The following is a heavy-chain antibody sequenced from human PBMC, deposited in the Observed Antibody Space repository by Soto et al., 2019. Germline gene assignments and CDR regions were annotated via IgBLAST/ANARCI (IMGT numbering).Heavy chain of an antibody. Sequence: PGGSLRLSCAASGFTVSSNYMSWVRQAPGKGLEWVSVIYSGGSTYYADSVKGRFTISRDNSKNTLYLQMNSLRAEDTAVYYCAREGSGYSYGYGGYYYGMDVWGQGTTVTVSS. CDR1: GFTVSSNY. CDR3: AREGSGYSYGYGGYYYGMDV. CDR2: IYSGGST. V-gene: IGHV3-53*01. D-gene: IGHD5-18*01. J-gene: IGHJ6*02.